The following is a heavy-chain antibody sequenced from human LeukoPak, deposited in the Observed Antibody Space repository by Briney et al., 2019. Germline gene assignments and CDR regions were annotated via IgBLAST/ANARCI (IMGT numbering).Heavy chain of an antibody. V-gene: IGHV4-4*02. Sequence: PSETLSLTCAVSGGSISSSNWWSWVRQPPGKGLEWIGEIYHSGSTNYNPSLKSRVTISVDKSKNQFSLKLSSVTAADTAVYYCAKSSYYDSSGYYREYYFDYWGQGTLVTVSS. J-gene: IGHJ4*02. CDR3: AKSSYYDSSGYYREYYFDY. D-gene: IGHD3-22*01. CDR2: IYHSGST. CDR1: GGSISSSNW.